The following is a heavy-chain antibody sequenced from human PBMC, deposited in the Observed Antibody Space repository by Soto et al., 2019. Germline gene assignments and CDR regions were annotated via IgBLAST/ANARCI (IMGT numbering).Heavy chain of an antibody. Sequence: SVKVSCKASGGTFSTYAISWVRQAPGQGLEWMGGIIPIFGTANYAQKFQGRVTITADESTSTAYMELSSLRSEDTAVYYCARDALGSDCSGGSCYFPLDYWGQGTLVTGSS. J-gene: IGHJ4*02. V-gene: IGHV1-69*13. CDR3: ARDALGSDCSGGSCYFPLDY. D-gene: IGHD2-15*01. CDR2: IIPIFGTA. CDR1: GGTFSTYA.